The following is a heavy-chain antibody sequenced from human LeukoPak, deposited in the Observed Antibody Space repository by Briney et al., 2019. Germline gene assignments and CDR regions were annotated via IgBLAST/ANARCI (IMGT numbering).Heavy chain of an antibody. CDR1: GFTFSSYG. CDR3: AKGLVRGNPRAMDV. Sequence: QSGGSLRLSCAASGFTFSSYGMHWVRQAPGKGLEWVAVLSADGSNTYYADSVKGRFTISRDNSKNTLYLQMNSLSAEDTAVYYCAKGLVRGNPRAMDVWGQGTTVTVSS. CDR2: LSADGSNT. V-gene: IGHV3-30*18. J-gene: IGHJ6*02. D-gene: IGHD3-22*01.